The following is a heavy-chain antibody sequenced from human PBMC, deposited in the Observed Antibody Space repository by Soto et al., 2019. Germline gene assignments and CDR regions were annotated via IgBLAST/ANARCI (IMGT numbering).Heavy chain of an antibody. D-gene: IGHD3-22*01. J-gene: IGHJ4*02. CDR3: ASLTGYYYDSSGYSGGG. CDR2: IIPIFGTA. CDR1: GGTFSSYA. Sequence: QVQLVQSGAEVKKPGSSVKVSCKASGGTFSSYAISWVRQAPGQGLEWMGGIIPIFGTANYAQKFQGRVTITADESTSTAYMELSSLRSEDTAVYYCASLTGYYYDSSGYSGGGWGQGTLVTVSS. V-gene: IGHV1-69*01.